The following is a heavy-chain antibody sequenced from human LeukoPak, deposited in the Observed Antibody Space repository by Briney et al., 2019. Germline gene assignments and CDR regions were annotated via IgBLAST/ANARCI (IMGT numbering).Heavy chain of an antibody. Sequence: GGSLRLSCAASGFTFSSYSMNWVRQAPGKGLEWVSYISSSSSTIYYADSVKGRFTISRDNAKNSLYLQMNSLRAEDTAVHYCARDRAHSSSSGLDYWGQGTLVTVSS. V-gene: IGHV3-48*01. CDR2: ISSSSSTI. D-gene: IGHD6-13*01. J-gene: IGHJ4*02. CDR1: GFTFSSYS. CDR3: ARDRAHSSSSGLDY.